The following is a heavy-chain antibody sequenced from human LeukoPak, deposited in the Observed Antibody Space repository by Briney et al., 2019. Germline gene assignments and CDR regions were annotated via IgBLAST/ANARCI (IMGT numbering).Heavy chain of an antibody. J-gene: IGHJ5*02. CDR2: ISYSGGST. CDR1: GFTFSNYA. Sequence: GGSLRLSCAASGFTFSNYAMNWVRQAPGKGLEWVSGISYSGGSTYYADSVKGRFTISRDNSKNTLYLQMNSLRAEDTAVYYCAKDGDYAILTGYGFDPWGQGTLVTVSS. CDR3: AKDGDYAILTGYGFDP. V-gene: IGHV3-23*01. D-gene: IGHD3-9*01.